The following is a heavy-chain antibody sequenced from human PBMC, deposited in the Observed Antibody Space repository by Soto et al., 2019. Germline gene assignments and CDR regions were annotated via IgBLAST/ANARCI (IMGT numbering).Heavy chain of an antibody. V-gene: IGHV4-31*11. Sequence: SETLSLTCAVSGASISSGGSYWSWIRQHPGKGLEWIGFIHYTGSADYNPSLKSRVTLSVDTSQSRFSVKLSSVTAADTALYYCARGVTAAGLFDSWGQGTLVTVSS. CDR1: GASISSGGSY. D-gene: IGHD6-13*01. CDR3: ARGVTAAGLFDS. CDR2: IHYTGSA. J-gene: IGHJ4*02.